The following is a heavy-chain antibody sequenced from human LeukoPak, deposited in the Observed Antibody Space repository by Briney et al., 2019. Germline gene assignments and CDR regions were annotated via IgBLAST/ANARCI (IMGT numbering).Heavy chain of an antibody. CDR1: GDSIRSGGYY. Sequence: SETLSLTCTVSGDSIRSGGYYWTWIRQPPGKGLEWIGYIYYSGSTDYNPSLKSRVTISADTSQNQFSLELSSVTAADTAVYYCARDQRGYGYSAYEYYFDYWGQGMLVTVSS. CDR3: ARDQRGYGYSAYEYYFDY. V-gene: IGHV4-31*03. D-gene: IGHD5-12*01. J-gene: IGHJ4*02. CDR2: IYYSGST.